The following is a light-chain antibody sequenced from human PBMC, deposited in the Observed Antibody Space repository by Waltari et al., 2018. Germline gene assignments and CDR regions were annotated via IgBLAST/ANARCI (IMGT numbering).Light chain of an antibody. CDR2: RSN. CDR1: NDHIGPHG. CDR3: SSWDNSLNVVL. J-gene: IGLJ3*02. Sequence: QAGLTPPPSVSVAVTQTATLTCSGNNDHIGPHGAPWLHHRPGHPPILLSFRSNNRPAGIPERFSASRVGNLASLTISGLLPDDEADYYCSSWDNSLNVVLFGGGTRLTVL. V-gene: IGLV10-54*04.